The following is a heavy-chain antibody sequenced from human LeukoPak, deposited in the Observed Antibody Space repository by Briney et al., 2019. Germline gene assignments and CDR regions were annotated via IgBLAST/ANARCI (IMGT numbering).Heavy chain of an antibody. J-gene: IGHJ5*02. V-gene: IGHV1-69*13. CDR2: IIPIFGTA. Sequence: GASVKVSCKASGYTITGYYMHWVRQAPGQGLEWTGGIIPIFGTANYAQKFQGRVTITADESTSTAYMELSSLRSEDTAVYYCARDPYMVRGVRGSWFDPWGQGTLVTVSS. D-gene: IGHD3-10*01. CDR3: ARDPYMVRGVRGSWFDP. CDR1: GYTITGYY.